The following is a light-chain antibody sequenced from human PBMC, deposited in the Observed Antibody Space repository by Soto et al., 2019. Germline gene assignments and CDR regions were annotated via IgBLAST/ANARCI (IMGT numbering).Light chain of an antibody. J-gene: IGKJ1*01. CDR2: EDT. CDR1: QSVSTW. Sequence: DIQMTHSPSTLSASVRDRVTITWRASQSVSTWLAGYQQKAGKAPKLLIFEDTTLETGFPSRFSGSGSGTDFTLTFSSRQPDDLATSYCQQYSTYWTVGQGTKVEVK. V-gene: IGKV1-5*01. CDR3: QQYSTYWT.